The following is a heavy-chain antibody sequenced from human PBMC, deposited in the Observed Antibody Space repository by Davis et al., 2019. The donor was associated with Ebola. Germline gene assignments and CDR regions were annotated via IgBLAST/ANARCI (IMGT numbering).Heavy chain of an antibody. V-gene: IGHV1-2*06. D-gene: IGHD3-10*01. Sequence: AASVKVSCKASGYTFTGYYMHWVRQAPGQGLEWMGRINPNSGGTNYAQKFQGRVTMTRDTSISTAYMELSRLRSDDTAVYYCARLGYYGSGSYYDYWGQGILVTVSS. J-gene: IGHJ4*02. CDR1: GYTFTGYY. CDR2: INPNSGGT. CDR3: ARLGYYGSGSYYDY.